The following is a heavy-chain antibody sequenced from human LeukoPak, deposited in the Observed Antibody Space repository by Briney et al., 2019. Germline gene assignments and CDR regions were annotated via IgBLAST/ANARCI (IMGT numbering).Heavy chain of an antibody. V-gene: IGHV4-30-2*01. CDR1: GGSLSSGGYS. CDR3: ARDGHYYDSSGYYYVDAFDI. Sequence: SQTLSLTCAASGGSLSSGGYSWSWIRQPPGKGLEWIGYIYHSGSTYYNPSLKSRVTISVDRSKNQFSLKLSSVTAADTAVYYCARDGHYYDSSGYYYVDAFDIWGQGTMVTVSS. CDR2: IYHSGST. J-gene: IGHJ3*02. D-gene: IGHD3-22*01.